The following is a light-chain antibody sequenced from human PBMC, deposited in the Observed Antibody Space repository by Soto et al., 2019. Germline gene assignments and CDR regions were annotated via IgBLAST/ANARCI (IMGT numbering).Light chain of an antibody. V-gene: IGLV2-14*01. CDR3: RSYTGSSNLLV. CDR1: SSDIGSYNS. CDR2: DVS. Sequence: QSALTQPASVSGSPGQSITISCTGTSSDIGSYNSVSWYQQHPGKAPKLIIHDVSNRPSGVSYRFSGSKSGNTASLTISGLQTDDEADYYCRSYTGSSNLLVFGGGTKLTVL. J-gene: IGLJ2*01.